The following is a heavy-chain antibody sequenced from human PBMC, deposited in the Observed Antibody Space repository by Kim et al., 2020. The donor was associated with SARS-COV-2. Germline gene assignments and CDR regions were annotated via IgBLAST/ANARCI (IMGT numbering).Heavy chain of an antibody. D-gene: IGHD7-27*01. CDR3: TGAFADY. CDR2: INPDGNEE. J-gene: IGHJ4*02. Sequence: GGSLRLSCGASGITFDIYWMSWIRQAPGKGLEWVAHINPDGNEESYVDSVKGRFTISRDNSRKSVFLQMHILRPADTAVYYCTGAFADYLCQCTLVSVS. CDR1: GITFDIYW. V-gene: IGHV3-7*01.